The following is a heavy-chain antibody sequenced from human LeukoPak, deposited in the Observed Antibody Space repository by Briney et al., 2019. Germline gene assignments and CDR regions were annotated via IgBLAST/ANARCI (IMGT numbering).Heavy chain of an antibody. CDR1: GGPFSGFF. V-gene: IGHV4-34*01. D-gene: IGHD3-22*01. J-gene: IGHJ5*02. CDR2: INHSGST. CDR3: ARASSYNDATRYDPAWFGP. Sequence: SETLSLTCADYGGPFSGFFWSWIRQPPGKGLEWIGEINHSGSTNYNPSLKSRVTISIDTSKKQFSLKLTSVTAADTAVYFCARASSYNDATRYDPAWFGPRGQGTLVTVSS.